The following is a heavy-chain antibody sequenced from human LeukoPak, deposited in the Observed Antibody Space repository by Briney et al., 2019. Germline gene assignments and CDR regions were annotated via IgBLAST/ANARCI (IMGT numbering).Heavy chain of an antibody. Sequence: GGSLRLSCAASGFTFDDYGMSWVRQAPGKGLEWVSDINWNGGSTGYADSVKGRFTIPRDNAKNSLYLQMNSLRAEDTALYYCARDRESCGGDCYSSNDAFDIWGQGTMVTVSS. CDR3: ARDRESCGGDCYSSNDAFDI. CDR2: INWNGGST. J-gene: IGHJ3*02. V-gene: IGHV3-20*04. D-gene: IGHD2-21*02. CDR1: GFTFDDYG.